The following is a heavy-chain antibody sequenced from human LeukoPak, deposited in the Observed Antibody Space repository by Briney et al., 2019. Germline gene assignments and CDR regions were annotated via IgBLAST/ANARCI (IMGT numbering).Heavy chain of an antibody. CDR1: GGSISSYY. D-gene: IGHD3-9*01. Sequence: KPSETLSLTCTVSGGSISSYYWSWIRQPAGKGLEWIGRICTSGSTNHNPSLKSRVTMSVDTSKNQFSLKLSSVTAADTAVYYCARTTRRYDILTGLNDAFDIWGQGTMVTVSS. V-gene: IGHV4-4*07. J-gene: IGHJ3*02. CDR2: ICTSGST. CDR3: ARTTRRYDILTGLNDAFDI.